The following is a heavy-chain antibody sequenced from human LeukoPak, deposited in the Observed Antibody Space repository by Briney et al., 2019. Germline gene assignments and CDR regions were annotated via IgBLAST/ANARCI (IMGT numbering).Heavy chain of an antibody. D-gene: IGHD3-9*01. V-gene: IGHV3-23*01. Sequence: GGSLRLSCAASGFTFSSYAMSWVRQAPGKGLEWVSAISGSGGSTYYADSVKGRFTISRDNSKNTLYLQMNSLRAEDTAVYYCAKGPDRPRRYFDWLISPIDYWGQGTLVTVSS. CDR1: GFTFSSYA. CDR3: AKGPDRPRRYFDWLISPIDY. J-gene: IGHJ4*02. CDR2: ISGSGGST.